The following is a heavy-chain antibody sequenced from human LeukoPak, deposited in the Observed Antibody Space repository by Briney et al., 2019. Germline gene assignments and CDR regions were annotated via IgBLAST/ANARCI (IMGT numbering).Heavy chain of an antibody. CDR3: AKGYSSGWSIFDY. Sequence: GRSLRLSCAASGFTFSSYDIHWVRQAPGKGLEWVAVISYDGSTKYYADSVKGRFTISRDNPKNTLYLQMNSLITEDTAVYYCAKGYSSGWSIFDYWGQGTLVTVSS. J-gene: IGHJ4*02. CDR2: ISYDGSTK. D-gene: IGHD6-19*01. V-gene: IGHV3-30*18. CDR1: GFTFSSYD.